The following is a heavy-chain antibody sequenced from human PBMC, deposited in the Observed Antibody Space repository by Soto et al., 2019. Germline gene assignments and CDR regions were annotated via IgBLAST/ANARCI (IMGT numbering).Heavy chain of an antibody. J-gene: IGHJ4*02. CDR2: TSYDGSNK. D-gene: IGHD5-18*01. CDR3: AREGDTGMVPYLDY. Sequence: PGGSLRLSCAASGFTFSSYGMHWVRQAPGKGLEWVAVTSYDGSNKYYADSVKGRFTISRDNSKNTLYLQLNSLRAEDTAVYYCAREGDTGMVPYLDYWGQGTVVTVSS. V-gene: IGHV3-30*03. CDR1: GFTFSSYG.